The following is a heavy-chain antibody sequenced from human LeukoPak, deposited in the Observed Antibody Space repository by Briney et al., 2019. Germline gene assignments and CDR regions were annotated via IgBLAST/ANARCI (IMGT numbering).Heavy chain of an antibody. D-gene: IGHD6-13*01. CDR3: ARQALVPGPFYFDY. J-gene: IGHJ4*02. V-gene: IGHV4-59*08. CDR1: GGSISSYY. Sequence: SETLSLTCTVSGGSISSYYWSWIRQPPGKGLEWIGYIYYSGSTNYSPSLKSRVTISVDTSKNQFSLKLSSVTAADTAVYYCARQALVPGPFYFDYWGQGTLVTVSS. CDR2: IYYSGST.